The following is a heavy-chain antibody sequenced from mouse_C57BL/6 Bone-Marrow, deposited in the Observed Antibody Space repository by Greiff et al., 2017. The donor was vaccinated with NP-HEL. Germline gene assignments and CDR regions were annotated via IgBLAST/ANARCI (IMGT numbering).Heavy chain of an antibody. CDR3: IYGSSYDYYAMDY. J-gene: IGHJ4*01. D-gene: IGHD1-1*01. CDR2: IDPENGDT. CDR1: GFNIKDDY. Sequence: VQLQQSGAELVRPGASVKLSCTASGFNIKDDYMHWVKQRPEQGLEWIGWIDPENGDTEYASKFQGKATITADTSSNTAYLQLSSLTSEDTAVYYCIYGSSYDYYAMDYWGQGTSVTVSS. V-gene: IGHV14-4*01.